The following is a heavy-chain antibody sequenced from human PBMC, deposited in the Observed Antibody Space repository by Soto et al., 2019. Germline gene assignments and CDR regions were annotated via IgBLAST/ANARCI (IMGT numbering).Heavy chain of an antibody. J-gene: IGHJ6*02. V-gene: IGHV4-30-4*01. D-gene: IGHD4-17*01. CDR3: ARVRFTGGTETTYYYYGMDV. CDR2: IYYSGST. Sequence: SETLSLTYTVSGGSISSGDYYWSWIRQPPGKGLEWIGYIYYSGSTYYNPSLKSRVTISVDTSKNQFSLKLSSVTAADTAVYYCARVRFTGGTETTYYYYGMDVWGQGTTVTVSS. CDR1: GGSISSGDYY.